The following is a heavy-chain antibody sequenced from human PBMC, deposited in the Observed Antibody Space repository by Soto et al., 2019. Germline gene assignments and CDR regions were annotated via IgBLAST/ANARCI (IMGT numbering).Heavy chain of an antibody. J-gene: IGHJ4*02. CDR3: ASYYYGSGSYGGLFDY. CDR1: GGSISSYY. D-gene: IGHD3-10*01. V-gene: IGHV4-59*01. Sequence: QVQLQESGPGLVKPSETLSLTCTVSGGSISSYYWSWIRQPPGKGLEWIGYIYYSGSTNYNPSLKSLVTISVDTSKNQFPLKLSSVAAADTGVYYCASYYYGSGSYGGLFDYWGQGTLVTVSS. CDR2: IYYSGST.